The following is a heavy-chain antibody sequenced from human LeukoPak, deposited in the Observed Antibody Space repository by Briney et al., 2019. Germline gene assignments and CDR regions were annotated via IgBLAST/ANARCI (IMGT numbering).Heavy chain of an antibody. J-gene: IGHJ4*02. CDR1: GGSIGSSSYY. V-gene: IGHV4-39*07. CDR2: IYYSGST. CDR3: ARDQGRWFGELGVFDY. Sequence: SETLSLTCTVSGGSIGSSSYYWGWIRQPPGKGLEWIGSIYYSGSTYYNPSLKSRVTISVDTSKNQFSLKLSSVTAADTAVYYCARDQGRWFGELGVFDYWGQGTLVTVSS. D-gene: IGHD3-10*01.